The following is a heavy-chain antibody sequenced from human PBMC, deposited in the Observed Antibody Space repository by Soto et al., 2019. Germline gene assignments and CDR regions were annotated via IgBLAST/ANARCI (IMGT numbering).Heavy chain of an antibody. J-gene: IGHJ6*02. V-gene: IGHV1-69*13. CDR3: ASGWRVIPYYYYYYGMDV. CDR2: IIPIFGTA. CDR1: GGTFSSYA. D-gene: IGHD2-21*01. Sequence: PVKVSCKASGGTFSSYAISWVRQAPGQGLEWMGGIIPIFGTANYAQKFQGRVTITADESTSTAYMELSSLRSEDTAVYYCASGWRVIPYYYYYYGMDVWGQGTTVTVSS.